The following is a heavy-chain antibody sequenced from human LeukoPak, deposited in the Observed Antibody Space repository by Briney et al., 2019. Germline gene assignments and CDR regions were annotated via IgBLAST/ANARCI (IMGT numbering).Heavy chain of an antibody. CDR2: INSDGSGT. Sequence: GGSPRLSCAASGFTFKNFWMHWVRQAPGKGLVWVSRINSDGSGTSYADSVKGRFTISRDNAKNTLYLQMTSLRVEDTAVYYCASGFPVAAADWYFDLWGRGTLVTVSS. CDR1: GFTFKNFW. J-gene: IGHJ2*01. D-gene: IGHD2-21*01. CDR3: ASGFPVAAADWYFDL. V-gene: IGHV3-74*01.